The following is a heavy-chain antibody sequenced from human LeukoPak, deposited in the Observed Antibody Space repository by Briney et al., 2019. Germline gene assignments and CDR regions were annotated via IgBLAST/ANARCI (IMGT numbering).Heavy chain of an antibody. D-gene: IGHD6-13*01. Sequence: PGGSLRLSCAASGFXFSNAWMSWVRQAPGKGLEWLGRIKSKTDGGTTDYAAPVKGRFTISRDDSKNTLYLQMNSLKTDDTAVYYCAYWSSSSWNYWGQGTLVTVSS. V-gene: IGHV3-15*01. CDR1: GFXFSNAW. CDR2: IKSKTDGGTT. CDR3: AYWSSSSWNY. J-gene: IGHJ4*02.